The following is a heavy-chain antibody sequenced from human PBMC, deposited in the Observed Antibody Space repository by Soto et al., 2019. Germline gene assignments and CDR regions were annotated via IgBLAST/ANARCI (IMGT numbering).Heavy chain of an antibody. CDR2: ISGSGVST. Sequence: HPGGSLRLSCAASGFTFSSYAISWVRQAPWKGLEWVSAISGSGVSTYYADSVKGRFTISRDNSKNTLYLQMKSLRAEDTAVYYCAKGSGYDYVWGSYRYGLLDYWGQGTLLTVSS. CDR1: GFTFSSYA. CDR3: AKGSGYDYVWGSYRYGLLDY. J-gene: IGHJ4*02. V-gene: IGHV3-23*01. D-gene: IGHD3-16*02.